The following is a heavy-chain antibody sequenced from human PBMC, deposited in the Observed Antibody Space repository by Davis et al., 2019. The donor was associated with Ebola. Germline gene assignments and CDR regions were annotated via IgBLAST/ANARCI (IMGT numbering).Heavy chain of an antibody. J-gene: IGHJ3*02. CDR1: GFTFSDYY. CDR3: ARGGYYDDSGYSHAAFDI. CDR2: ISSDSYYI. Sequence: GGSLRLSCATSGFTFSDYYMSWFRQASGKGLEWVSSISSDSYYIYYADSLKGRFTISRDNAKNSLSLQMNSLRAEDTAVYYCARGGYYDDSGYSHAAFDIWGQGTMVTVSS. D-gene: IGHD3-22*01. V-gene: IGHV3-11*06.